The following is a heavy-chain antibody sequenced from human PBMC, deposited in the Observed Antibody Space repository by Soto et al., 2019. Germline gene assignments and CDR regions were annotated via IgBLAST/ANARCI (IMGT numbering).Heavy chain of an antibody. CDR2: IYYSGTT. V-gene: IGHV4-30-4*01. CDR1: GDSINSGDYY. D-gene: IGHD3-10*01. Sequence: QVQLQESGPGLVKASQTLSLTCTVSGDSINSGDYYWSWIRQPPGKGLEWIGYIYYSGTTYYNPSLKSRVIISVDTSKNQFSLKLSSVTAADTAVYYCARAYSYGSGRFDYWGQGNVVTVSS. CDR3: ARAYSYGSGRFDY. J-gene: IGHJ4*02.